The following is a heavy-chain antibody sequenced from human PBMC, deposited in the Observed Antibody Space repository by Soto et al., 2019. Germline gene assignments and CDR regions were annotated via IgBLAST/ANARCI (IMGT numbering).Heavy chain of an antibody. V-gene: IGHV5-51*01. J-gene: IGHJ4*02. CDR2: IFPSDSDT. D-gene: IGHD2-8*01. Sequence: ESLKISSMGSGYSLTNYWIGWVRQMPGKGPEWMGIIFPSDSDTKYNPSLQGQVSISADNSVATAYLLLSSLKPSDSAIYYCARHLYTKANGNLFVDFWGQGTPVTVSS. CDR1: GYSLTNYW. CDR3: ARHLYTKANGNLFVDF.